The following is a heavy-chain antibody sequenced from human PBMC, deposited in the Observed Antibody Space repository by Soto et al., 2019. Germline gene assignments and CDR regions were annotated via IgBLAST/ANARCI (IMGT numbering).Heavy chain of an antibody. D-gene: IGHD3-3*01. Sequence: ASVKVSCKVSGYTLTELSMHCVRQAPGKGLEWMGGFDPEGGETIYAQKFQGRVTMTEDTSTDTAYMELRGLRSEDTAVYYCATHYSDFWSGFYTYWGQGTLVTVPS. V-gene: IGHV1-24*01. CDR1: GYTLTELS. CDR2: FDPEGGET. J-gene: IGHJ4*02. CDR3: ATHYSDFWSGFYTY.